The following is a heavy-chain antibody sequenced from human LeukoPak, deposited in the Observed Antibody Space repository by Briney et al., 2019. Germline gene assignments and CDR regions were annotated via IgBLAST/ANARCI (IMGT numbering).Heavy chain of an antibody. Sequence: SETLSLTCTVSGGSISSSSYYWGWIRQPPGKGLEWIGYIYYSGSTNYNPSLKSRVTISVDTSKNQFSLKLSSVTAADTAVYYCARDRGYYDSSPSAFDIWGQGTMVTVSS. CDR2: IYYSGST. J-gene: IGHJ3*02. V-gene: IGHV4-61*01. CDR3: ARDRGYYDSSPSAFDI. CDR1: GGSISSSSYY. D-gene: IGHD3-22*01.